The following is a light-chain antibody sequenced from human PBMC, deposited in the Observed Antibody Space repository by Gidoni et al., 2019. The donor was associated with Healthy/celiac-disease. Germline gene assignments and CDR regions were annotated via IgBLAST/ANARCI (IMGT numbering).Light chain of an antibody. CDR1: SLRSYY. J-gene: IGLJ2*01. CDR2: CKN. Sequence: SSALTQDPAVSVALGQTVRITCQGDSLRSYYASWYQQKPGQAPVRVIYCKNNRPSGIPDRFSGSSSGNTASLTITGAQAEDEADYYCNSRDSSGNHLVFGGGTNLTVL. CDR3: NSRDSSGNHLV. V-gene: IGLV3-19*01.